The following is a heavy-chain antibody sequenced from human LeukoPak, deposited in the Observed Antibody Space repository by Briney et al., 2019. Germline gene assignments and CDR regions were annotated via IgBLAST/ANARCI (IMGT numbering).Heavy chain of an antibody. V-gene: IGHV3-30*02. Sequence: PGGSLRLSCIASGFTFSSYGMYWVRQAPGKGLEWVAFIRHDGSNKYYADSVKGRFTISRDNSKNTLYLQMNSLRAEDTAVYYCAKEEGSSWYTTFDIWGQGTMVTVSS. D-gene: IGHD6-13*01. CDR2: IRHDGSNK. CDR3: AKEEGSSWYTTFDI. CDR1: GFTFSSYG. J-gene: IGHJ3*02.